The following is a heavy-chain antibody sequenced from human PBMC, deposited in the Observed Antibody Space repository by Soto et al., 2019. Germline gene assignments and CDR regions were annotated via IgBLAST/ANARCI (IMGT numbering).Heavy chain of an antibody. CDR3: ARDPPNGSGYQFDY. CDR1: GFTFSDYA. CDR2: ISGSGGST. V-gene: IGHV3-23*01. J-gene: IGHJ4*02. Sequence: EVQLLESGGGLVQPGGSLRLSCAASGFTFSDYAMSWVRQAPGKGLEWVSAISGSGGSTNYADSVKGRFTISRDNSKNTLYLEMNSPRAEDTAVYYCARDPPNGSGYQFDYWGQGTLVTVSS. D-gene: IGHD3-22*01.